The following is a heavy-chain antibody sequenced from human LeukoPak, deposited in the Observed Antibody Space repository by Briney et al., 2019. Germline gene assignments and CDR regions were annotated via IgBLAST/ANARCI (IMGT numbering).Heavy chain of an antibody. J-gene: IGHJ4*02. Sequence: PGGSLRLSCAASGFTFISYSMNWVRQAPGKGLEWVSSISSSSSYIYYADSVKGRFTIYRDNAENSLYLQMNSLRAEDTAVYYCARVSVYSSGKALDYWGQGTLVTVSS. CDR2: ISSSSSYI. D-gene: IGHD6-19*01. CDR3: ARVSVYSSGKALDY. CDR1: GFTFISYS. V-gene: IGHV3-21*01.